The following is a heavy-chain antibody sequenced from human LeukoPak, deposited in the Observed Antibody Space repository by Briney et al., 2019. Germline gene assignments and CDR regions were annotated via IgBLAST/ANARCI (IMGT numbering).Heavy chain of an antibody. CDR3: ARDLFSSSWYVIVYYYGMDV. V-gene: IGHV1-2*02. Sequence: ASLKVSCKASGYTFTGYYMHWVRQTPGQGLEWMGWINPNSGGTNYAQKFQGRVTMTRDTSISTAYMELSRLRSDDTAVYYCARDLFSSSWYVIVYYYGMDVWGQGTTVTVSS. CDR2: INPNSGGT. CDR1: GYTFTGYY. J-gene: IGHJ6*02. D-gene: IGHD6-13*01.